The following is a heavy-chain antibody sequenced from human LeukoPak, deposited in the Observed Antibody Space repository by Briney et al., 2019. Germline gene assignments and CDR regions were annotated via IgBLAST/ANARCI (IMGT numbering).Heavy chain of an antibody. J-gene: IGHJ5*02. CDR2: INPNSGGT. Sequence: VASVKVSCKASGYTFTGYYMHWVRQAPGQGLEWMGWINPNSGGTNYAQKFQGRVTMTRDTSISTAYMELSRLRSDDTAVYYCARAPEGGYGSKRVNWFDPWGQGTLVTVSS. CDR3: ARAPEGGYGSKRVNWFDP. D-gene: IGHD5-12*01. V-gene: IGHV1-2*02. CDR1: GYTFTGYY.